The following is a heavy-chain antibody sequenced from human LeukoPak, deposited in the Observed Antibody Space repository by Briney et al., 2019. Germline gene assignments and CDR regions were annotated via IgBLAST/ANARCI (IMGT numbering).Heavy chain of an antibody. CDR3: ASEMGDY. CDR2: ISSSSTI. V-gene: IGHV3-48*01. J-gene: IGHJ4*02. D-gene: IGHD2-8*01. CDR1: GFTFSSYS. Sequence: PGGSLRLSCAASGFTFSSYSMNWVRQAPDKGLEWVSYISSSSTIYYADSVKGRFTISRDNAKNSLYLQMNSLRAEDTAVYYCASEMGDYWGQGTLVTVSS.